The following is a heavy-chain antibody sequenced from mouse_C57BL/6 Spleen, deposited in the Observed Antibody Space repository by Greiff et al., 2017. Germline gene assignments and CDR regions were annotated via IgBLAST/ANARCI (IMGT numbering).Heavy chain of an antibody. D-gene: IGHD1-1*01. CDR3: ASYYYGSSYRYVDV. V-gene: IGHV1-26*01. Sequence: EVQLQQSGPELVKPGASVKISCKASGYTFTDYYMNWVKQSHGKSLEWIGDINPNNGGTSYNQKFKGKATLTVDKSSSTAYMELRSLTSEDSAVYYCASYYYGSSYRYVDVWGTGTTVTVSS. CDR2: INPNNGGT. CDR1: GYTFTDYY. J-gene: IGHJ1*03.